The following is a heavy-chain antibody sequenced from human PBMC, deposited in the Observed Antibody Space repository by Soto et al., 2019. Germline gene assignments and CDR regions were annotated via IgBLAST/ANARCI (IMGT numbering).Heavy chain of an antibody. CDR2: INVDNGET. V-gene: IGHV1-18*04. D-gene: IGHD1-1*01. CDR1: GYNFMRYG. Sequence: QVQLVQSGAEVKKPGASVKVSCKASGYNFMRYGFTWVRQAPGQGLEWMGWINVDNGETKYPQKIQGRVTMTTDTSTSTVYMELRSLTSDDTAVYYCARWISVGYSDWFDPLGHGTLVTVSS. J-gene: IGHJ5*02. CDR3: ARWISVGYSDWFDP.